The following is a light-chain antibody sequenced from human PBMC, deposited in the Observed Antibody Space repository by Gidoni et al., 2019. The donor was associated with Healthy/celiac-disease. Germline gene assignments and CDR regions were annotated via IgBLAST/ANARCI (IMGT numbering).Light chain of an antibody. CDR1: SSYVGGYNY. J-gene: IGLJ2*01. CDR2: DVS. V-gene: IGLV2-14*03. CDR3: SSYTSSSTPVV. Sequence: QSALTQPASVSCSPGPSITISCTGTSSYVGGYNYVSWYQQHPGKAPKLMIYDVSNRPSGVANRFSGSKSGNTASLTISGLQAEDEADYYCSSYTSSSTPVVFGGGNKLTVL.